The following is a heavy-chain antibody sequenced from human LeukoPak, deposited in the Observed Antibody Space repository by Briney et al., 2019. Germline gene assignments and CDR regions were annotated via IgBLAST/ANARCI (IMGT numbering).Heavy chain of an antibody. CDR2: ISSSGSTI. CDR3: ARDRWTFESASY. D-gene: IGHD3/OR15-3a*01. Sequence: GGSLTLSCAASGFTFSSYSMNWLRQAPGKGLEWVSYISSSGSTIYYADCVKGRFTIYRDNAKNSLYLQMNSLRAEDTAVYYCARDRWTFESASYWGQGTLVTVSS. V-gene: IGHV3-48*04. J-gene: IGHJ4*02. CDR1: GFTFSSYS.